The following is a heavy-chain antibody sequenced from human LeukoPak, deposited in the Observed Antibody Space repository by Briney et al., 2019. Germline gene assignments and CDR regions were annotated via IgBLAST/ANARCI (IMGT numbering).Heavy chain of an antibody. D-gene: IGHD6-19*01. CDR2: ISSDGSST. CDR1: GFTFSSYW. CDR3: ARVLAVAGSSILRY. Sequence: PGGSLRLSCAASGFTFSSYWMHWVRHGPGKGLGWLSRISSDGSSTDYADSVKGRFTISRDNTKNTLYLQMNSLRVEDTAVYYCARVLAVAGSSILRYWGQGTPVTVSS. J-gene: IGHJ4*02. V-gene: IGHV3-74*01.